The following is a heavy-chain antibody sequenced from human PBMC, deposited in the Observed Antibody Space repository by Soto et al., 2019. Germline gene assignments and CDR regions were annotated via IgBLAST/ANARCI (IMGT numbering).Heavy chain of an antibody. V-gene: IGHV3-33*01. CDR3: VRERAPFDAFDV. J-gene: IGHJ3*01. CDR1: GFTFSRHG. Sequence: GGSLRLSCAASGFTFSRHGMHWVRQAPGKGLEWVAVIWSDGINKFYADSVKGRFTFSRDNSKNTLYLRMDGLRGEDTAVYYCVRERAPFDAFDVSGQGTMVTVSS. CDR2: IWSDGINK.